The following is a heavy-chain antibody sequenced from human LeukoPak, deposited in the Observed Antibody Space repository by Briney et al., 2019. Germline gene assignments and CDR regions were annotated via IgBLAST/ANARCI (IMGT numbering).Heavy chain of an antibody. J-gene: IGHJ4*02. CDR3: ARDRVGYYDSRTDY. V-gene: IGHV3-21*01. CDR1: GFIFSSYS. Sequence: GGSLRLSCAASGFIFSSYSMNWVRQASGKGLEWVSSISSSSSYIYYADSVKGRFTISRDNAKNSLYLQMNSLRAEDTAVYCCARDRVGYYDSRTDYWGQGTLVTVSS. CDR2: ISSSSSYI. D-gene: IGHD3-22*01.